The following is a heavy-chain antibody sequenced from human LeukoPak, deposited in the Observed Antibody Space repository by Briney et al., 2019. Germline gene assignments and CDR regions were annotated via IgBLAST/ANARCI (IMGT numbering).Heavy chain of an antibody. Sequence: EASVKVSCRASGGTFSSYAISWVRQAPGQGLEWMGGIIPIFGTANYAQKFQGRVTMTRDTSTSTVYMELSSLRSEDTAVYYCARGPSITMVRGGQWYYYMDVWGKGTTVTISS. J-gene: IGHJ6*03. V-gene: IGHV1-69*05. D-gene: IGHD3-10*01. CDR3: ARGPSITMVRGGQWYYYMDV. CDR1: GGTFSSYA. CDR2: IIPIFGTA.